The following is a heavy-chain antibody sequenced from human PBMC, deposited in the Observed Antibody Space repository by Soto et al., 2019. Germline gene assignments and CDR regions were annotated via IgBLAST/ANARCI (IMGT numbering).Heavy chain of an antibody. CDR2: IKDGGYT. Sequence: QVQLQQWGAGLLKPSETLSLNCAVNGGSLSGYYWSWIRQPPGKGLEWIGEIKDGGYTNYSPSLKSRATIASAPSNNQFSLRLNSVTAADTGVYCCARGQEGVVATHWDQGALVTASS. J-gene: IGHJ4*02. V-gene: IGHV4-34*01. CDR3: ARGQEGVVATH. CDR1: GGSLSGYY. D-gene: IGHD5-12*01.